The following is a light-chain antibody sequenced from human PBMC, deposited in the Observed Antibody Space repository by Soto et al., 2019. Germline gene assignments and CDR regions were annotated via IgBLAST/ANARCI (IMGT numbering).Light chain of an antibody. CDR1: QGISNY. V-gene: IGKV1-27*01. CDR3: QKYNSAPLT. CDR2: AAS. Sequence: IPKTPFPSSLSSSVKEKDTNTCPASQGISNYLAWYQQKPGKVPKLLIYAASTLQSGVPSRFSGSGSGTDFTLTISSLQPEDVATYYCQKYNSAPLTFGGGTKV. J-gene: IGKJ4*01.